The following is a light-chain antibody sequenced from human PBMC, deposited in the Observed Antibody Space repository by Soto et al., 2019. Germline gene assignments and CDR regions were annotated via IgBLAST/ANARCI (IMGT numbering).Light chain of an antibody. J-gene: IGKJ1*01. CDR2: GAS. V-gene: IGKV3-15*01. CDR1: QNINSN. CDR3: QQYNDWRT. Sequence: EIVMTQSPATLSVSPGERATLSCRASQNINSNLAWYQQKPGLAPRLLIYGASTRATGIPAGFSGSGSGTEFTLTISRLQSADFAVYYCQQYNDWRTFGQGTKVEIK.